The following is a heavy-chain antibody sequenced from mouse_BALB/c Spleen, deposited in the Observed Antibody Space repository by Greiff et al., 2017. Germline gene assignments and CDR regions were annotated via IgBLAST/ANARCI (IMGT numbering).Heavy chain of an antibody. Sequence: EVQLVESGGGLVQPGGSRKLSCAASGFTFSSFGMHWVRQAPEKGLEWVAYISSGSSTIYYADTVKGRFTISRDNPKNTLFLQMTSLRSEDTAMYYCARGGPYGNPAWFAYWGQGTLVTVSA. CDR3: ARGGPYGNPAWFAY. D-gene: IGHD2-1*01. CDR1: GFTFSSFG. J-gene: IGHJ3*01. CDR2: ISSGSSTI. V-gene: IGHV5-17*02.